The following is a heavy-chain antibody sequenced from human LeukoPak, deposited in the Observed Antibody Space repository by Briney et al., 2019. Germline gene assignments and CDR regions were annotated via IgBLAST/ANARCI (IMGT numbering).Heavy chain of an antibody. CDR2: IKSKTDGGTT. CDR3: TTESPAAIGAPMGDI. D-gene: IGHD2-2*01. V-gene: IGHV3-15*07. CDR1: GFTFSNAW. J-gene: IGHJ3*02. Sequence: GGSLRLSCAASGFTFSNAWMNWVRQAPGKGLEWVGRIKSKTDGGTTDYAAPVKGRFTISRDDSKNTLYLQMNSLKTEDTAVYYCTTESPAAIGAPMGDIWGQGTMVTVSS.